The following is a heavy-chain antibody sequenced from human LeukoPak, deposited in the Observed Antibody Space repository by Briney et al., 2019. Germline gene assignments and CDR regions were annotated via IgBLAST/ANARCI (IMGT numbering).Heavy chain of an antibody. J-gene: IGHJ5*02. Sequence: PGGSLRLSCAASGLTFGSYWMSWVRQAPGKGLEWVANIHPDGGVKNYVDSVKGRFTISRDNAKNSLYLQMNSLRAEDTAVYYCASNQRITMVRARSPTWFDPWGQGTLVTVSS. V-gene: IGHV3-7*01. CDR3: ASNQRITMVRARSPTWFDP. D-gene: IGHD3-10*01. CDR1: GLTFGSYW. CDR2: IHPDGGVK.